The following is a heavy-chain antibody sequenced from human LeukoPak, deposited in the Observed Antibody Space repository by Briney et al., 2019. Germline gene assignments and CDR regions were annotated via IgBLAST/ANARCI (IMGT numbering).Heavy chain of an antibody. CDR1: GDTFSSYA. CDR2: IIPIFGTA. Sequence: GASVKVSCKASGDTFSSYAISWVRQAPGQGLEWVGGIIPIFGTANYAQKFQGRVTITTDESTSTAYMELSSLRSEDTAVYYCASTGRGSGSYSTWDYWGQGTLVTVSS. D-gene: IGHD3-10*01. CDR3: ASTGRGSGSYSTWDY. V-gene: IGHV1-69*05. J-gene: IGHJ4*02.